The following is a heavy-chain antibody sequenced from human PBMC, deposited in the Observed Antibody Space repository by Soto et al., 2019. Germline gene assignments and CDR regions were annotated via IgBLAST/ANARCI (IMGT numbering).Heavy chain of an antibody. CDR1: GYTFTGYY. D-gene: IGHD2-2*01. CDR3: AREEVVVVPAASGGGYYYYGMDV. J-gene: IGHJ6*02. V-gene: IGHV1-2*04. Sequence: VASVKVSCKASGYTFTGYYMHWVRQAPGQGLEWMGWINPNSGGTNYAQKFQGWVTMTRDTSISTAYMELSRLRSDDTAVYYCAREEVVVVPAASGGGYYYYGMDVWGQGTTVTVSS. CDR2: INPNSGGT.